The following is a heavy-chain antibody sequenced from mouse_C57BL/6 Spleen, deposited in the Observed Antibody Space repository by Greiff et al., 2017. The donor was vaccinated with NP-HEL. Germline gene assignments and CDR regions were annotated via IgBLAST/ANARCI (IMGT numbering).Heavy chain of an antibody. J-gene: IGHJ4*01. V-gene: IGHV1-55*01. CDR1: GYTFTSYW. D-gene: IGHD2-10*02. Sequence: VQLQQSGAELVKPGASVKMSCKASGYTFTSYWITWVKQRPGQGLEWIGDIYPGSGSTNYNEKFKSKATLTVDTSSSTAYLQLSSLTSEDSAVYYCAGREYGYYAVDYWGQGTSFTVSS. CDR2: IYPGSGST. CDR3: AGREYGYYAVDY.